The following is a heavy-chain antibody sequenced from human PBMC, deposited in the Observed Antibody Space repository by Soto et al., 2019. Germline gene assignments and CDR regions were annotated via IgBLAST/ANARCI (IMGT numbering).Heavy chain of an antibody. Sequence: SETLSLTCTVSGGSISSSSYYWGWIRQPPGKGPEWIGSIYYSGSTYYNPSLKSRVTISVDTSKNQFSLKLSSVTAADTAVYYCARHAITDIVVVPAAVFDYWGQGTLVTVSS. CDR1: GGSISSSSYY. D-gene: IGHD2-2*01. CDR3: ARHAITDIVVVPAAVFDY. V-gene: IGHV4-39*01. CDR2: IYYSGST. J-gene: IGHJ4*02.